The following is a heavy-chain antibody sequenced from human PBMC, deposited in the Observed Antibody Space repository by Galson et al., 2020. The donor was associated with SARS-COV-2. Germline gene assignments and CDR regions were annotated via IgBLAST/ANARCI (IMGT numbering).Heavy chain of an antibody. CDR2: IYPGDSDT. CDR3: ARLWDSSGGTYWYFDL. D-gene: IGHD6-19*01. CDR1: GFCFTSYW. J-gene: IGHJ2*01. V-gene: IGHV5-51*01. Sequence: SCKGSGFCFTSYWYVWVRQMPRKGLEWLELIYPGDSDTRYSPSFQGQVTISADKSISTAYLQWRSLKASDTAMYYGARLWDSSGGTYWYFDLWGRGTLVTVSS.